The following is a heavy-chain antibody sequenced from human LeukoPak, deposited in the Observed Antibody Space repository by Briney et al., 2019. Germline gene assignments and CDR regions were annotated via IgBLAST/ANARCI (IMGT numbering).Heavy chain of an antibody. J-gene: IGHJ3*02. D-gene: IGHD3-22*01. CDR1: GGSISSSSYY. Sequence: SETLSLTCTVSGGSISSSSYYWGWIRQPPGKGLEWIGSIYYSGSTHYNPSLKSRVTISVDTSKNQFSLKLSSVTAADTAVYYCARLSSGLGDAFDIWGQGTMVTVSS. V-gene: IGHV4-39*07. CDR2: IYYSGST. CDR3: ARLSSGLGDAFDI.